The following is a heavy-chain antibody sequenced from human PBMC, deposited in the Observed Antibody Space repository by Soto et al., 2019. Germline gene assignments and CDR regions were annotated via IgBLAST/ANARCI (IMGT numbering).Heavy chain of an antibody. D-gene: IGHD6-13*01. CDR1: GFTFSSYG. CDR2: IWYDGSNK. CDR3: AREWEIAAAGNRNWFDP. J-gene: IGHJ5*02. Sequence: QVQLVESGGGVVQPGRSLRLSCAASGFTFSSYGMHWVRQAPGKGLEWVAVIWYDGSNKYHADSVKGRFTISRDNSKNTLYLHLNSRSAEDTAVYYCAREWEIAAAGNRNWFDPWGQGPLVTVSS. V-gene: IGHV3-33*01.